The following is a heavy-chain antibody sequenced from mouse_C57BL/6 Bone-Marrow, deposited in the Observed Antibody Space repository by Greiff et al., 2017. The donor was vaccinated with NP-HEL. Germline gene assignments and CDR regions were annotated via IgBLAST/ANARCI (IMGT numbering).Heavy chain of an antibody. Sequence: VQLQQSGAELARPGASVTLSCKASGYTFTSYGISWVKQRTGQGLEWIGEIYPRSGNTYYNEKFKGKATLTADKSSSTAYMELRSLTSEDSAVYFWARSGYGRSYGYAMDYWGQGASVTVSS. J-gene: IGHJ4*01. V-gene: IGHV1-81*01. CDR1: GYTFTSYG. CDR2: IYPRSGNT. CDR3: ARSGYGRSYGYAMDY. D-gene: IGHD1-1*01.